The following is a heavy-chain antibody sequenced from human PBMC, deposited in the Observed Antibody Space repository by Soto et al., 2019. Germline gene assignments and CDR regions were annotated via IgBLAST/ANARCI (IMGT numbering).Heavy chain of an antibody. CDR2: IKGSHAGGTT. CDR1: GFTFTKAY. V-gene: IGHV3-15*01. Sequence: EVQLVESGGGLVEPGGSIRLSCVASGFTFTKAYMTWVRQAPGKGLEWVGRIKGSHAGGTTDYATSVKGRVTISRDDSKNTLYLQMTSLKTEDTSVYYCDTEGGHPGRNFHGAYWGQGTLATVSS. CDR3: DTEGGHPGRNFHGAY. D-gene: IGHD3-16*01. J-gene: IGHJ4*02.